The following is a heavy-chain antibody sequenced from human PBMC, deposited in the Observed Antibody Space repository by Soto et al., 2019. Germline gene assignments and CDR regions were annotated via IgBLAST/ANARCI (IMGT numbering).Heavy chain of an antibody. CDR1: GGSISSSNW. Sequence: QVQLQESGPGLVEPSGTLSLTCAVSGGSISSSNWWSWVRQSPRKRLEWIGEIYHGGSTNYNPSLKSQVTISVDKSKNEFSLRLSSVTAADMAVYYCARWCFIVVASPFDYWGQGTLVTVSS. V-gene: IGHV4-4*02. CDR3: ARWCFIVVASPFDY. D-gene: IGHD3-22*01. J-gene: IGHJ4*02. CDR2: IYHGGST.